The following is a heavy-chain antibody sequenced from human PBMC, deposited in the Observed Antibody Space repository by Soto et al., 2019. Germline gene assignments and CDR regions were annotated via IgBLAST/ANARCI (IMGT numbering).Heavy chain of an antibody. CDR3: ARGGVYVWGSYRH. D-gene: IGHD3-16*02. Sequence: QVQLVESGGGVVQPGRSLRLSCAASGFTFSSYAMHWVRQAPGKGLEWVAVISYDGSNKYYADSVKGRFTISRDNSKNTLYLQMNSLRAEDTAVYYCARGGVYVWGSYRHWGQGTLVTVSS. V-gene: IGHV3-30-3*01. J-gene: IGHJ4*02. CDR1: GFTFSSYA. CDR2: ISYDGSNK.